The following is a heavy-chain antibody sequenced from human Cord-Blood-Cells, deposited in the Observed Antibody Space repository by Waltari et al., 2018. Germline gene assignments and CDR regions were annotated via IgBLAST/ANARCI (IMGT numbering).Heavy chain of an antibody. Sequence: EVQLVESGGGLVQPGRALRLSCTAPGFTCGGYAMSWFGQAPGKGLEWVGFIRSKAYGGTTEYAASVKGRFTISRDDSKSIAYLQMNSLKTEDTAVYYCTRGRFAIFDIWGQGTMVTVSS. CDR1: GFTCGGYA. D-gene: IGHD2-2*01. V-gene: IGHV3-49*03. CDR2: IRSKAYGGTT. CDR3: TRGRFAIFDI. J-gene: IGHJ3*02.